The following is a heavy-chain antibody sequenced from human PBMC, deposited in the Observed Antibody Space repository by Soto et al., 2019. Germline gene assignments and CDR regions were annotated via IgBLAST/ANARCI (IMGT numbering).Heavy chain of an antibody. D-gene: IGHD1-20*01. CDR2: IYHSGST. CDR1: GGSISSSNW. J-gene: IGHJ6*02. CDR3: ARVVTGTPYYYYYGMDV. V-gene: IGHV4-4*02. Sequence: KPSETLSLTCAVSGGSISSSNWWSWVRQPPGKGLEWIGEIYHSGSTNYNPSLKSRVTISVDKSKNQFSLKLSSVTAADTAVYYCARVVTGTPYYYYYGMDVWGQGTTVTVSS.